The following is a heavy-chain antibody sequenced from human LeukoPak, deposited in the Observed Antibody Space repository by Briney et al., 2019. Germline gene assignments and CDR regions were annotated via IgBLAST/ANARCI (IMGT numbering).Heavy chain of an antibody. CDR2: MFYSGNT. Sequence: PSETLSLTCTVSGASITSYHWSWLRQPAGKGLEWIGRMFYSGNTDYNPSLKSRLTMSIDTSKNQFSLKLSSVTAADTAVYFCARDQEHCSGTSCYPYWYDSWGQGTLVTVSS. CDR1: GASITSYH. CDR3: ARDQEHCSGTSCYPYWYDS. J-gene: IGHJ5*01. D-gene: IGHD2-2*01. V-gene: IGHV4-4*07.